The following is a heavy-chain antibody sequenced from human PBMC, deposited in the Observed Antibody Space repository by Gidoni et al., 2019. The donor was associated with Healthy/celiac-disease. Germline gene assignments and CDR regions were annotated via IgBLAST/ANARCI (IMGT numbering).Heavy chain of an antibody. CDR2: ISSSSSYI. CDR3: ESLYYGFWSGS. J-gene: IGHJ5*02. CDR1: GFTFSSYS. Sequence: EVQLVESGGGLVKPWGSLRLSCAASGFTFSSYSINWVRQAPGKGLEWVSTISSSSSYIYYADSVKGQFTIARDNAKNARCLQMNSLRAEDTAVYYCESLYYGFWSGSWGQGTLVTVSS. V-gene: IGHV3-21*01. D-gene: IGHD3-3*01.